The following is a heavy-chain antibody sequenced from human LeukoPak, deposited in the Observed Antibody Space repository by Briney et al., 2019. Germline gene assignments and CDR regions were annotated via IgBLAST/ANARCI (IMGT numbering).Heavy chain of an antibody. Sequence: GASVKVSCKASGYTFTGYYMHWVRQAPGQGLEWMGWINPNSGGTNYAQKFQGRLTMSRDTSISTACMELSRLRSDDTAVYYCARLPTVNDAFDIWGQGTMVTVSS. V-gene: IGHV1-2*02. CDR3: ARLPTVNDAFDI. D-gene: IGHD4-11*01. CDR1: GYTFTGYY. CDR2: INPNSGGT. J-gene: IGHJ3*02.